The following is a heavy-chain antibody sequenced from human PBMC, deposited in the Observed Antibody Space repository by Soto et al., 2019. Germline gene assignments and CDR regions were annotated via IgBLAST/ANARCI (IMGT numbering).Heavy chain of an antibody. J-gene: IGHJ6*02. D-gene: IGHD6-19*01. CDR1: GFTFDTYW. V-gene: IGHV3-74*01. CDR3: VKDGSSGWPYYYGMDV. Sequence: GSLRLSCAASGFTFDTYWIHWVRQAPGKGLAWVSGINSDGRSTTYADSVKGRFTISRDNSKNTLYLQMSSLRAEDTAVYYCVKDGSSGWPYYYGMDVWGQGTTVTVSS. CDR2: INSDGRST.